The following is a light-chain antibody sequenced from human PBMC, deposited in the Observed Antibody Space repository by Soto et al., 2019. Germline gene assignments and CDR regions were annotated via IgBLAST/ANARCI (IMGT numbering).Light chain of an antibody. Sequence: DIQMTQSPSSLSASVGDRVTVTCRSSQSIGGYLNWYQQKPGKAPKLLMHAASTLQSGVPSRFSASGSGTDHTLTIRSLQPEDFATYCCQQSYSNPFTFGPGTQVDIK. J-gene: IGKJ3*01. V-gene: IGKV1-39*01. CDR1: QSIGGY. CDR2: AAS. CDR3: QQSYSNPFT.